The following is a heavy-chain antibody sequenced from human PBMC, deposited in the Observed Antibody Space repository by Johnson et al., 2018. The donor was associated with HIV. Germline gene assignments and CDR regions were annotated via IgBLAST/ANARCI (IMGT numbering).Heavy chain of an antibody. CDR1: GFTVSSNY. J-gene: IGHJ3*02. V-gene: IGHV3-66*03. Sequence: EVHLVESGGGLIQPGGSLRLSCAASGFTVSSNYMSWVRQAPGKGLEWVSVIYSGGSTYYADSVKGRFTISRDNSKNTLYLQMNSLRAEDTAVYYCAKEAADDAFDIWGQGTMVTVSS. D-gene: IGHD6-25*01. CDR3: AKEAADDAFDI. CDR2: IYSGGST.